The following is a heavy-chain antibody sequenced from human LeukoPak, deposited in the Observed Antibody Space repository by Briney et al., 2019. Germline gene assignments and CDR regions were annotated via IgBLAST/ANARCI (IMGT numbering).Heavy chain of an antibody. V-gene: IGHV3-74*01. Sequence: GGSLRLSCAASGFTLSIQWMYWVRQAPEKGLVWVSRVKSDGSITEYADSVKGRLTISRDNAKNTLYLQTNSLRAEDTAVYYCARGGLYGGSSLDSWGQGTLVTVSS. CDR3: ARGGLYGGSSLDS. CDR1: GFTLSIQW. CDR2: VKSDGSIT. D-gene: IGHD6-6*01. J-gene: IGHJ4*02.